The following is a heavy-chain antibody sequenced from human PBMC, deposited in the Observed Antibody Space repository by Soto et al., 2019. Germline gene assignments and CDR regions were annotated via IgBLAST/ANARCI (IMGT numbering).Heavy chain of an antibody. V-gene: IGHV1-3*01. CDR3: ARGESGYDLVSQSVY. CDR2: INAGNGNT. CDR1: GYTFTSYA. Sequence: ASVKVSCKASGYTFTSYAMHWVRQAPGQRLEWMGWINAGNGNTKYSQKFQGRVTITRDTSASTAYMELSSLRSEDTAVYYCARGESGYDLVSQSVYWGQGTLVTVSS. J-gene: IGHJ4*02. D-gene: IGHD5-12*01.